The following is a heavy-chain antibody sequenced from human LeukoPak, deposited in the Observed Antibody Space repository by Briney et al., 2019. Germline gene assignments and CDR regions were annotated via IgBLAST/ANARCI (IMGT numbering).Heavy chain of an antibody. D-gene: IGHD3-16*01. J-gene: IGHJ6*02. Sequence: GGSLRLSCAASGFTFSSYWMNWVRQAPGKGLVWVANMNQDGSEKDYVDSVKGRFTISRDNARKTLYLQMSSLRAEDTAVYYCATYSHWVAGDVWGQGTTVTVSS. V-gene: IGHV3-7*01. CDR3: ATYSHWVAGDV. CDR1: GFTFSSYW. CDR2: MNQDGSEK.